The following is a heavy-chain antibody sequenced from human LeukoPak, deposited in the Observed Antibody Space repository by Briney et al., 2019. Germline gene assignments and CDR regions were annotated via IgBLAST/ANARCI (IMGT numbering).Heavy chain of an antibody. CDR3: ARGRAVDI. J-gene: IGHJ3*02. CDR2: IKQDDSEK. V-gene: IGHV3-7*04. CDR1: GFTFTNNW. Sequence: GGSLRLSCAASGFTFTNNWMTWVRQAPGKGLEWVANIKQDDSEKYYVGSVKGRFTISRDSAKNSVYLQMNSLRVEDTAVYYCARGRAVDIWGRGTMVTVSS.